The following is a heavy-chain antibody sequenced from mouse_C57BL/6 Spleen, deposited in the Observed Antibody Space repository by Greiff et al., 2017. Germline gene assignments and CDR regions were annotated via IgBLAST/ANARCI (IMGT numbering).Heavy chain of an antibody. Sequence: VQLQQSGPELVKPGASVKLSCKASGYTFTSYDINWVKQRPGQGLEWIGWIYPRDGSTKYNEKFKGKATLTVDTSSSTAYMELHSLTSEDSAVYFWARWDHYYGSCAGAYWGQGTLVTVSA. D-gene: IGHD1-1*01. V-gene: IGHV1-85*01. J-gene: IGHJ3*01. CDR2: IYPRDGST. CDR3: ARWDHYYGSCAGAY. CDR1: GYTFTSYD.